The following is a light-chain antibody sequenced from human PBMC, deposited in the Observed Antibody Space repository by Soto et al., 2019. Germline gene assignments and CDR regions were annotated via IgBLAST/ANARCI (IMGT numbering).Light chain of an antibody. CDR3: QQYNNWPPLFT. CDR1: QSVSSN. Sequence: EIVMTQSPATLSVSPGERATLSCRASQSVSSNLAWYQQKPGQAPRRLIYDVSARATGIPARFSGSGSGTEFTLTISSLQSEDFAVYYCQQYNNWPPLFTFGPGTKVDIK. J-gene: IGKJ3*01. V-gene: IGKV3D-15*01. CDR2: DVS.